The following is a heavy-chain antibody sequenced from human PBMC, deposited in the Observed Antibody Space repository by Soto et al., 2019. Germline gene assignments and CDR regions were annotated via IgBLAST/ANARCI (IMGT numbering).Heavy chain of an antibody. CDR1: GGIFSSYA. V-gene: IGHV1-69*13. Sequence: SVKVSCKASGGIFSSYAFSWVRQAPGQGLEWMGGIIPIFGTTNYAQKFQGRVTITADESTSTAYMELSSLRSEDTAVYYCARGVAMVRTVFDYYYYGMDVWGQGTTVTVSS. D-gene: IGHD3-10*01. CDR3: ARGVAMVRTVFDYYYYGMDV. CDR2: IIPIFGTT. J-gene: IGHJ6*02.